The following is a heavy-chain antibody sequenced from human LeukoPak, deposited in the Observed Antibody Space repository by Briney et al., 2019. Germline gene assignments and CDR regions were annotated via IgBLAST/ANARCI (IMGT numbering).Heavy chain of an antibody. Sequence: ASETLSLTCTVSGASISTYYWSWIRQPPGKGLEWIGYVHHSGSANYNPSLKSRATISVDTSKNQFSLKLTSVTAADTAVYYCARGGPDVEMPTTTAYWGQGTLVTVSS. V-gene: IGHV4-59*01. CDR3: ARGGPDVEMPTTTAY. D-gene: IGHD5-24*01. CDR2: VHHSGSA. CDR1: GASISTYY. J-gene: IGHJ4*02.